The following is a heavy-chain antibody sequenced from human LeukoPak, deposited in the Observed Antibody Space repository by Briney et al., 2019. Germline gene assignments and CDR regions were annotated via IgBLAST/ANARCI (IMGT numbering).Heavy chain of an antibody. Sequence: GASVKVSCKASGYTFTGYYMHWVRQAPGQGLEWMGWINPNSGGTNYAQKFQGRVTMTRDTSISTAYMELSRLRSDDTAVYYCARVPGQGRGCSSTSCVNDYWGQGTLVTVSS. CDR3: ARVPGQGRGCSSTSCVNDY. V-gene: IGHV1-2*02. CDR1: GYTFTGYY. D-gene: IGHD2-2*01. J-gene: IGHJ4*02. CDR2: INPNSGGT.